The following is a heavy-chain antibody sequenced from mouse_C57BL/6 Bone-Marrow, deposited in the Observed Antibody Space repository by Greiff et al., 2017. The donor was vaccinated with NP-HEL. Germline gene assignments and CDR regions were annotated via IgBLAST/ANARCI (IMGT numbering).Heavy chain of an antibody. CDR3: ARGDDPWFAY. CDR2: IYPGSGNT. J-gene: IGHJ3*01. CDR1: GYTFTDYY. V-gene: IGHV1-76*01. Sequence: VQLQESGAELVRPGASVKLSCKASGYTFTDYYINWVKQRPGQGLEWIARIYPGSGNTYYNEKFKGKATLTAEKSSSTAYMQLSSLTSEDSAVYFCARGDDPWFAYWGQGTLVTVSA.